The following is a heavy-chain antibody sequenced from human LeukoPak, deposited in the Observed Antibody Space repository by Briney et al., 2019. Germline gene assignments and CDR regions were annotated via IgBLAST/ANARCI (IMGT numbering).Heavy chain of an antibody. CDR3: ARGRYVWGSYRSGGFDY. D-gene: IGHD3-16*02. CDR1: GDSISRGGDY. CDR2: ISGSGST. V-gene: IGHV4-31*03. Sequence: SETLSLTCSVSGDSISRGGDYWTWIRQHPEKGLEWIGYISGSGSTNYNPSLKSRVTISVDTSKNQFSLKLSSVTAADTAVYYCARGRYVWGSYRSGGFDYWGQGTLVTVSS. J-gene: IGHJ4*02.